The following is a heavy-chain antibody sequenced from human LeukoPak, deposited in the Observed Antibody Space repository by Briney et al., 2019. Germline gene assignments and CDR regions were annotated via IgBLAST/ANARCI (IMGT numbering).Heavy chain of an antibody. Sequence: GGSLRLSCAASGFTFSSYAMSWVRQAPGRGLEWVSAISGSGGSTYYADSVKGRFTISRDNSKNTLYLQMNSLRAEDTAVYYCARTMGGSSRWLDYWGQGTLVTVSS. CDR1: GFTFSSYA. D-gene: IGHD6-13*01. CDR2: ISGSGGST. V-gene: IGHV3-23*01. CDR3: ARTMGGSSRWLDY. J-gene: IGHJ4*02.